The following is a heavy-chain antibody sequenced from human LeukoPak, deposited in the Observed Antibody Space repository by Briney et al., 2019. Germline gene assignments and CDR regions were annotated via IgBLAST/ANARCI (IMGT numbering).Heavy chain of an antibody. CDR1: GFTFDDYA. D-gene: IGHD3-22*01. V-gene: IGHV3-9*03. CDR3: AKGYTYYYDSSGYYDY. Sequence: GRSLRLSCAASGFTFDDYAMHWVRQAPGKGLEWVSGISWNSGSIGYADSVKGRFTISRDNAKNSLYLQMNSLRAEDMALYYCAKGYTYYYDSSGYYDYWGQGTLVTVSS. CDR2: ISWNSGSI. J-gene: IGHJ4*02.